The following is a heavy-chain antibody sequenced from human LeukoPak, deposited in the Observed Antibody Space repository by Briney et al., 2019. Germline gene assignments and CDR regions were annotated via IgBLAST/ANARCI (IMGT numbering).Heavy chain of an antibody. CDR1: GGSISSYY. Sequence: SETLSLTCTVSGGSISSYYWSWIRQPPGKGLEWIGYLYYSGSTNYNPSPKSRVTMSVDTSKNQFSLKLSSVTAADTAVYYCARGRGSGWSSFDYWGQGTLVTVSS. J-gene: IGHJ4*02. CDR2: LYYSGST. V-gene: IGHV4-59*01. CDR3: ARGRGSGWSSFDY. D-gene: IGHD6-19*01.